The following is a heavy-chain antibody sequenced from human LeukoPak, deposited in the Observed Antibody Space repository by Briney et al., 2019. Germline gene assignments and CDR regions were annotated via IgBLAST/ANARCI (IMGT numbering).Heavy chain of an antibody. CDR1: GYTFTSYD. D-gene: IGHD6-6*01. CDR2: MNPNSGNT. J-gene: IGHJ4*02. Sequence: GASVKVSCKASGYTFTSYDINWVRQATGQGLEWTGWMNPNSGNTGYAQKFQGRVTTTRNTSISTAYMELSSLRSEDTAVYYCARGISSSPAPLDYWGQGTLVTVSS. CDR3: ARGISSSPAPLDY. V-gene: IGHV1-8*01.